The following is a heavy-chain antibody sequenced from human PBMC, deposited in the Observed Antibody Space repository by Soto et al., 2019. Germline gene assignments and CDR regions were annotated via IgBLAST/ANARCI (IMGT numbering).Heavy chain of an antibody. J-gene: IGHJ5*02. Sequence: QLQLQESGPGLVKPSETLSLTCTVSGGSISSSSYYWGWIRQPPGKGLEWIGSIYYSGSTYYNPSLRSRVAISVDTSKNQFSRKLSSVTAADTAVYYCATSNWFDPWGQGTLVTVSS. CDR2: IYYSGST. CDR3: ATSNWFDP. V-gene: IGHV4-39*01. CDR1: GGSISSSSYY.